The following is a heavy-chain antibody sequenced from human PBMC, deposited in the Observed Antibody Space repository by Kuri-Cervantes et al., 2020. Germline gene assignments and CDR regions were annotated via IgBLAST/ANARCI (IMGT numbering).Heavy chain of an antibody. CDR1: GFTFSSYG. Sequence: GESLKISCAASGFTFSSYGMHWVRQAPGKGLEWVAVIWYDGSNKYYADSVKGRFTISRDNSKNTLYLQMNSLRAEDTAVYYCARELASLNAFDIWGQGTMVTVSS. CDR2: IWYDGSNK. CDR3: ARELASLNAFDI. J-gene: IGHJ3*02. D-gene: IGHD3-3*02. V-gene: IGHV3-33*01.